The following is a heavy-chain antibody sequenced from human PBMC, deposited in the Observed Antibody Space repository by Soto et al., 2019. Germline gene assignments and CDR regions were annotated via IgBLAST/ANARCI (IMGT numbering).Heavy chain of an antibody. Sequence: ASVKVSCKASGGTFSSYAISWVRQAPGQGLEWMGGIIPIFGTANYAQKFQGRVTITADESTSTAYMELSSLRSEDTAVYYCARDRRGTAMVLDYWGQGTVVTVSS. V-gene: IGHV1-69*13. CDR2: IIPIFGTA. CDR1: GGTFSSYA. J-gene: IGHJ4*02. CDR3: ARDRRGTAMVLDY. D-gene: IGHD5-18*01.